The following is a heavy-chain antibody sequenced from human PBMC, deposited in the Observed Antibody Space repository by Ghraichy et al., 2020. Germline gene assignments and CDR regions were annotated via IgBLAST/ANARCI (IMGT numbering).Heavy chain of an antibody. CDR3: ARDRMAVRYYYYYYGMDV. V-gene: IGHV3-33*01. Sequence: GGSLRLSCAASGFTFSSYGMHWVRQAPGKGLEWVAVIWYDGSNKYYADSVKGRFTISRDNSKNTLYLQMNSLRAEDTAVYYCARDRMAVRYYYYYYGMDVWGQGTTVTVSS. CDR2: IWYDGSNK. D-gene: IGHD2-8*01. CDR1: GFTFSSYG. J-gene: IGHJ6*02.